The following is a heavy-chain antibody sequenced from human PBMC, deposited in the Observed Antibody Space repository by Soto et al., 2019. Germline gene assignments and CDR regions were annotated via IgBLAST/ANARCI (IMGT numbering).Heavy chain of an antibody. CDR3: ALGGVIVMGRVGSAFDL. CDR2: IYYSGST. Sequence: QLQLQESGPGLVKPSETLSLTCTVSGGSISSSSYYWGWIRQPPGKGLEWIGSIYYSGSTYYNPSLKSRATTSVDTSKNQFSLKRSSVTAADTAVYYCALGGVIVMGRVGSAFDLWGQGTMVTVSS. CDR1: GGSISSSSYY. V-gene: IGHV4-39*01. D-gene: IGHD3-16*02. J-gene: IGHJ3*01.